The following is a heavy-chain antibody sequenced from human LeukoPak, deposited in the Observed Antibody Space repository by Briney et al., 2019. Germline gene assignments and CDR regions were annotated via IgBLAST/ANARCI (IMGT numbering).Heavy chain of an antibody. Sequence: SETLSLTCTVSGVSIGSHYWSWIRQSPGKGLEWIGCVYNSGTTVYNPSLMGRVTISVDTSKNQYSLNLRSVTAADAAVYYCARDAYWGQGILVSVSS. CDR3: ARDAY. V-gene: IGHV4-59*11. CDR1: GVSIGSHY. CDR2: VYNSGTT. J-gene: IGHJ4*02.